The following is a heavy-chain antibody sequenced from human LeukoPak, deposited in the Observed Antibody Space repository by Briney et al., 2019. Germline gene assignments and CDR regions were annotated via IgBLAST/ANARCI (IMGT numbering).Heavy chain of an antibody. CDR1: GFTFSSYW. CDR3: ARGGFVVVPAAIEGDY. D-gene: IGHD2-2*01. V-gene: IGHV3-7*01. CDR2: IKQDGSEK. Sequence: RGSLRLSCAASGFTFSSYWMSWVRQAPGKGLEWVANIKQDGSEKYYVDSVKGRFTISRDNAKNSLYLQMNSLRAEDTAVYYCARGGFVVVPAAIEGDYWGQGTLVTVSS. J-gene: IGHJ4*02.